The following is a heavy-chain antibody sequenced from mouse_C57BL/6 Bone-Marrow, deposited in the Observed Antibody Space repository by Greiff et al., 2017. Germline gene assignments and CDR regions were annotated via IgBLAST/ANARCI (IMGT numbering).Heavy chain of an antibody. CDR2: IDTEDGDT. J-gene: IGHJ2*01. Sequence: EVQLQQSGAELVRPGASVKLSCTASGFNIKDYYMHWVKQRPEQGLEWIGRIDTEDGDTEYAPKFQGKATMTADTSSNTAYLQLSSLTSEDSAVYYCTSPIITTEYFDYWGQGTTLTVSS. CDR3: TSPIITTEYFDY. CDR1: GFNIKDYY. D-gene: IGHD1-1*01. V-gene: IGHV14-1*01.